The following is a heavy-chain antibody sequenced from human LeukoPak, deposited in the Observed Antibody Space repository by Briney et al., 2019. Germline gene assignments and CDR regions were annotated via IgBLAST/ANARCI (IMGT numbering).Heavy chain of an antibody. CDR2: INPNSGGT. CDR1: GYTFTSYA. J-gene: IGHJ5*02. CDR3: ANQDYGGNSVQDQNWFDA. D-gene: IGHD4-23*01. Sequence: ASVKVSCKASGYTFTSYAMNWVRQAPGQGLEWMGWINPNSGGTNYAQKFQGRVTMTRDTSISTAYLELSRLRSDDTAADYYANQDYGGNSVQDQNWFDAWGQGTLVTVSS. V-gene: IGHV1-2*02.